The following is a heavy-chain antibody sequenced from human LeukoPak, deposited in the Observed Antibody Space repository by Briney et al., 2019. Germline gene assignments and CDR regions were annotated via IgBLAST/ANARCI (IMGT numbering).Heavy chain of an antibody. D-gene: IGHD3-22*01. J-gene: IGHJ3*02. Sequence: GASVKVSCKASGYTFTGYYMHWVRQAPGQGLEWMGWINPNSGGTNYAQKFQGRVTMTRDTSISTAYMELNRLRSDDTAVYYCARETYYYDSSGYQDAFDIWGQGTMVTVSS. CDR2: INPNSGGT. V-gene: IGHV1-2*02. CDR3: ARETYYYDSSGYQDAFDI. CDR1: GYTFTGYY.